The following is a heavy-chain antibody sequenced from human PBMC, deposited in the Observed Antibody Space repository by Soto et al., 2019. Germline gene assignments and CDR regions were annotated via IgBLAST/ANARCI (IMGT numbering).Heavy chain of an antibody. J-gene: IGHJ6*02. CDR1: GYSFTSYW. D-gene: IGHD4-4*01. V-gene: IGHV5-51*01. CDR2: IYPGDSDT. Sequence: GESLKISCKGSGYSFTSYWIGWVRQMPGKGLDWMGIIYPGDSDTRYSPSFQGQVTISADKSISTAYLQWSSLKASDTAMYYCARHFQPSAYSNYYYYGMDVWGQGTTVTVSS. CDR3: ARHFQPSAYSNYYYYGMDV.